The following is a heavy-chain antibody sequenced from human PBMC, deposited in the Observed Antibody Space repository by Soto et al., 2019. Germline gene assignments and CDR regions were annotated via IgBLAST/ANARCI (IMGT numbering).Heavy chain of an antibody. CDR1: GGTFRGYF. CDR2: INDSGST. Sequence: SETLSLTCAVSGGTFRGYFWSWIRQSPDKGLEWIGEINDSGSTYYNPSFKSRLTISVDTSKSQISLTLTSVTAADSAVYYCQGGDFWGQGTRVTVSS. CDR3: QGGDF. J-gene: IGHJ4*02. V-gene: IGHV4-34*08. D-gene: IGHD3-16*01.